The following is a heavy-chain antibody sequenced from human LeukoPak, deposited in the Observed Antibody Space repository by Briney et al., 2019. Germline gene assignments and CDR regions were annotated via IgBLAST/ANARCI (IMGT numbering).Heavy chain of an antibody. V-gene: IGHV1-18*01. CDR2: ISAYNGNT. J-gene: IGHJ6*02. D-gene: IGHD2-15*01. CDR1: GYTFTSYG. CDR3: ARDDIVVVVAATRGDGMDV. Sequence: ASVKVSCKASGYTFTSYGISWVRQAPGQGLEWMGWISAYNGNTNYAQKLQDRVTMTTDTSTSTAYMELRSLRSDDTAVYYCARDDIVVVVAATRGDGMDVWGQGTTVTVSS.